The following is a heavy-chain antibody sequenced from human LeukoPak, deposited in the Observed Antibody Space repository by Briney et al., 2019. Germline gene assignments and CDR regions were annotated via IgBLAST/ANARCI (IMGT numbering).Heavy chain of an antibody. CDR1: GGSFSGYY. V-gene: IGHV4-34*01. CDR3: ARAGCSSGWYCLMTNYFDY. D-gene: IGHD6-19*01. Sequence: SETLSLTCAVYGGSFSGYYWSWMRQPPRKGLEWIGEINHSGSTNYNPSLKSRVTISVDTSKNQFSLKLSSVTAADTAVYYCARAGCSSGWYCLMTNYFDYWRQGTLVTVSS. CDR2: INHSGST. J-gene: IGHJ4*02.